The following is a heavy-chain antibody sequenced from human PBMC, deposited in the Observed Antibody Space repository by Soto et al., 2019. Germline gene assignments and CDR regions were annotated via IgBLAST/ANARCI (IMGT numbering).Heavy chain of an antibody. J-gene: IGHJ4*02. CDR1: GYTLTGLS. D-gene: IGHD3-10*01. CDR2: FDPEDGET. CDR3: ATFGSGSYNHFDY. Sequence: ASVKVSCKVSGYTLTGLSMHWVRQAPGKGLEWMGGFDPEDGETIYAQKFQGRVTMTEDTSTDTAYMELSNLRSEDTAVYYCATFGSGSYNHFDYWGQGTLVTVSS. V-gene: IGHV1-24*01.